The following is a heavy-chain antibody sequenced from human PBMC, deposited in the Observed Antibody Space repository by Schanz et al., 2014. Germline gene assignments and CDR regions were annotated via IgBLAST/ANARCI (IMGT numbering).Heavy chain of an antibody. CDR1: GFSFRTYW. V-gene: IGHV3-7*01. J-gene: IGHJ4*02. CDR2: IDQNGTEE. Sequence: EVQLVESGGGLVQPGGSLRLSCIASGFSFRTYWMSWVRQAPGKGLEWVANIDQNGTEEYYLDSVNGRLTMSRDNAKISVYLQMNSLRAEATSFYYCARCGSGTGLFCFDFWGQGAPVTVSS. D-gene: IGHD1-1*01. CDR3: ARCGSGTGLFCFDF.